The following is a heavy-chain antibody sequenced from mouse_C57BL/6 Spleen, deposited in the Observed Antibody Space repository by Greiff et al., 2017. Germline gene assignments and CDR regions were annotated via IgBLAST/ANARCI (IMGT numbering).Heavy chain of an antibody. CDR2: ISSGSSTL. CDR3: ARDTTVVAFRGYFDV. D-gene: IGHD1-1*01. J-gene: IGHJ1*03. V-gene: IGHV5-17*01. CDR1: GFTFSDYG. Sequence: EVQLVESGGGLVKPGGSLKLSCAASGFTFSDYGMHWVRQAPEKGLEWVAYISSGSSTLYYADTVKGRFTISRDNAKNTLFLQMTSLRSEDTAMYYCARDTTVVAFRGYFDVWGTGTTVTVSS.